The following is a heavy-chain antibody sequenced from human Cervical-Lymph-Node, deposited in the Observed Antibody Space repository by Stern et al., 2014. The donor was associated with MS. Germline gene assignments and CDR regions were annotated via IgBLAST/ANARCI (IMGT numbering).Heavy chain of an antibody. CDR3: TRDYDSTGSLGYYFDF. V-gene: IGHV3-49*03. CDR1: GFTFGDYA. CDR2: IRSKGHGGTT. Sequence: VQLVQSGGGLVQPGRSLRVSCTASGFTFGDYAMSWFRQAPGKGVEWVGLIRSKGHGGTTEYAASVKGRFTISRDDSKSIAYLQMNSLKTEDTAVYYCTRDYDSTGSLGYYFDFWGQGTLVTVSS. D-gene: IGHD3-22*01. J-gene: IGHJ4*02.